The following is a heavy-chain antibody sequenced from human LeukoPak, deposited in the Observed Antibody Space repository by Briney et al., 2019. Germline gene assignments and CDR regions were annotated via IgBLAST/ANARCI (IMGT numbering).Heavy chain of an antibody. Sequence: PGGSLRLSCAASGFTFSSYWMHWVRQAPGKGLVWVSRINTDGSSTTYADSVKGRFTISRDNAKNTLYLQINSLSPDDTAVYYCARGVEPLAANTLAYWGQGTLVSVSS. CDR3: ARGVEPLAANTLAY. CDR2: INTDGSST. V-gene: IGHV3-74*01. CDR1: GFTFSSYW. D-gene: IGHD1-14*01. J-gene: IGHJ4*02.